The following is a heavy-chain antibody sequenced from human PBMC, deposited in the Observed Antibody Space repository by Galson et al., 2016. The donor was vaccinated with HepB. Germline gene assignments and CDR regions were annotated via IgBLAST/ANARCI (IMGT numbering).Heavy chain of an antibody. V-gene: IGHV1-8*01. CDR2: MNPNSGNT. D-gene: IGHD3-10*01. Sequence: SVKVSCKASGYTFTSYDINWVRQATGQGLEWMGWMNPNSGNTGYAQKFQGRVTMTRNTTISIVYMELRSLRSEDTAVYYCARENVSLWVGESLNSGMNVWGQGTTVTVSS. CDR1: GYTFTSYD. J-gene: IGHJ6*02. CDR3: ARENVSLWVGESLNSGMNV.